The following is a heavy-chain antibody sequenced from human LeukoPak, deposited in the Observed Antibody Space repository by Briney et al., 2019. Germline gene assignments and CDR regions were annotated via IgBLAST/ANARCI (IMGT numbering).Heavy chain of an antibody. Sequence: SETLSLTRAVYGGSFSGYYWSWIRQPPGKELEWIGEINHSGSTNYNPSLKSRVTISVDTSKNQFSLKLSSVTAADTAVYYCARGDYYDSSGYGPNWGQGTLVTVSS. CDR1: GGSFSGYY. CDR2: INHSGST. J-gene: IGHJ4*02. CDR3: ARGDYYDSSGYGPN. D-gene: IGHD3-22*01. V-gene: IGHV4-34*01.